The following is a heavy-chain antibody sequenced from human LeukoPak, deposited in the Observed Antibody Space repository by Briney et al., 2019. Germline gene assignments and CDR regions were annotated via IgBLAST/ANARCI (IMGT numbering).Heavy chain of an antibody. D-gene: IGHD2/OR15-2a*01. CDR3: ARSTTNWFDP. V-gene: IGHV4-4*07. CDR1: GGSITNYY. CDR2: LYPSGGT. Sequence: SETLSLTCTVSGGSITNYYWSWIRQPAGKGLECIGRLYPSGGTIYNPSLKSRVTMSVDTSKNQFSLKLSSVTAADTAVYYCARSTTNWFDPWGQGTLVTVSS. J-gene: IGHJ5*02.